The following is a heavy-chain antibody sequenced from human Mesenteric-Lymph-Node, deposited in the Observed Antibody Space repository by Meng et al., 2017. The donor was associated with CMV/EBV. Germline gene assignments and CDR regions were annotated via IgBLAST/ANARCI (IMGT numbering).Heavy chain of an antibody. J-gene: IGHJ6*02. Sequence: GESLKISCAASGFTFSSYGMHWVRQAPGKGLEWVAFIRYDGSNKYYADSVKGRFTISRDNAKNTLYLQMNSLRAEDTAVYYCAREGGRYYDSSGYPLDYYYYGMDVWGQGTTVTVSS. V-gene: IGHV3-30*02. CDR2: IRYDGSNK. D-gene: IGHD3-22*01. CDR3: AREGGRYYDSSGYPLDYYYYGMDV. CDR1: GFTFSSYG.